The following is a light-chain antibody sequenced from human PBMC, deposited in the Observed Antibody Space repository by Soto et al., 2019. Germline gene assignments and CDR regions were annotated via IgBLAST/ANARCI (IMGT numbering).Light chain of an antibody. J-gene: IGLJ1*01. CDR1: SSNIGNNY. CDR3: ETWDSSLSAHV. CDR2: DNN. V-gene: IGLV1-51*01. Sequence: QSVLTQPPSVSAAPGQKVTISCSGSSSNIGNNYVSWYQQLPGTAPKLLIYDNNKRPSGIRDRFSGSKSGTSATLGITGLQTGDEADYYCETWDSSLSAHVFGTGTKLTVL.